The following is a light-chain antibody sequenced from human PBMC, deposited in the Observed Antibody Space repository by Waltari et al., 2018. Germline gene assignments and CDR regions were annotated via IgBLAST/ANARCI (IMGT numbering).Light chain of an antibody. J-gene: IGKJ2*01. Sequence: EIVLTQSPGTLSLSPGERATLSCRASQSVSSSYLAWYQQKPGQALRLLIHGASSRATGIPDRFSGSGSGTDFTLTISRLEPEDFAVYYCQQYGRSWNTFGQGTKLEIK. CDR2: GAS. V-gene: IGKV3-20*01. CDR3: QQYGRSWNT. CDR1: QSVSSSY.